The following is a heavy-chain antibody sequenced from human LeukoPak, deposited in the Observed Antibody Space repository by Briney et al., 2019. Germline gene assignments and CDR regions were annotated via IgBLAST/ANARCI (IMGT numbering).Heavy chain of an antibody. J-gene: IGHJ5*02. Sequence: ASVKVSCKASGYSFTSYGISWVRQAPGQGLEWMGWISGYNGNTNYAQKFQGRVTMTEDTSTDTAYMELSSLRSEDTAVYCCATDKGSSWYGWFDPWGQGTLVTVSS. CDR1: GYSFTSYG. CDR3: ATDKGSSWYGWFDP. V-gene: IGHV1-18*01. D-gene: IGHD6-13*01. CDR2: ISGYNGNT.